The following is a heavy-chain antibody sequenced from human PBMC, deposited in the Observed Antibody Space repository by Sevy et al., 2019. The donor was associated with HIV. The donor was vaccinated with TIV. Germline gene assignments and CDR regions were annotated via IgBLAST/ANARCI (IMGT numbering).Heavy chain of an antibody. CDR2: INHGGST. CDR3: ARHCSSISCSHVFDI. CDR1: GGSFSGYY. V-gene: IGHV4-34*01. Sequence: ETLSLTCAVYGGSFSGYYWSWIRQPPGKGLEWIGEINHGGSTNYNPSLKSRVTISVDTSKNQFSLKLTSMTAADTALYYCARHCSSISCSHVFDIWGQGTMVTVSS. J-gene: IGHJ3*02. D-gene: IGHD2-2*01.